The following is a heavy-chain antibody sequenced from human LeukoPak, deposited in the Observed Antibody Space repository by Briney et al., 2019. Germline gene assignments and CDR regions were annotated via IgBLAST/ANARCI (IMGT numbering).Heavy chain of an antibody. CDR2: ISAYNGNT. J-gene: IGHJ4*02. V-gene: IGHV1-18*01. Sequence: ASVKVSCKASGYTFTSYGISWVRQAPGQGLEWMGWISAYNGNTNYAQKLQGRVTMATDTSTSTAYMELRGLRSDDTAVYYCARVVDTAMVPDYWGQGTLVTVSS. CDR1: GYTFTSYG. CDR3: ARVVDTAMVPDY. D-gene: IGHD5-18*01.